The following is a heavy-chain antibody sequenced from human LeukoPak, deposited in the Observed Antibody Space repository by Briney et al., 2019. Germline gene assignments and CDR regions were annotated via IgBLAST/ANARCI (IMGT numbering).Heavy chain of an antibody. CDR2: IRYDGSNK. D-gene: IGHD3-3*01. J-gene: IGHJ4*02. V-gene: IGHV3-30*02. CDR3: AKDLRTGNNYDFWSGCLDY. CDR1: GFTFSSYG. Sequence: GGSLRLSCAASGFTFSSYGMHWVRQAPGKGLEWVAFIRYDGSNKYYADSVKGRFTISRDNSKNTLYLQMNSLRAEDTAVYYCAKDLRTGNNYDFWSGCLDYWGQGTLVTVSS.